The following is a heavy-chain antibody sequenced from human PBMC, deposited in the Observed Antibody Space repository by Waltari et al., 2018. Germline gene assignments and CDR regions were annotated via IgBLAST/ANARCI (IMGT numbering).Heavy chain of an antibody. CDR1: GSTFTAYY. Sequence: QVQLVQSGAEVKKPGASVKVSCQASGSTFTAYYMHWVRLAPGQGLEWMGWINPKTGGTRIAQKFQGRVTVTSDASITTGYMELTSLRSDDTALYYCARVIYSSGWNPIDFWGQGTLVTVSS. J-gene: IGHJ4*02. CDR2: INPKTGGT. V-gene: IGHV1-2*02. D-gene: IGHD6-19*01. CDR3: ARVIYSSGWNPIDF.